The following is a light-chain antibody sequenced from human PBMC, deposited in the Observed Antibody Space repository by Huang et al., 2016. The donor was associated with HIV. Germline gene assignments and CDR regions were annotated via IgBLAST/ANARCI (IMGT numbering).Light chain of an antibody. CDR2: DAS. J-gene: IGKJ2*01. CDR3: QQYDNLPGT. V-gene: IGKV1-33*01. CDR1: QDISNY. Sequence: DIQMTQSPSSLSVSVGDRVTITCQASQDISNYLNWYQQKPGKAPNLLTYDASNLETGVPSRFSGSGSGTDFTFTISSLQPEDIATYYCQQYDNLPGTFGQGTKLEIK.